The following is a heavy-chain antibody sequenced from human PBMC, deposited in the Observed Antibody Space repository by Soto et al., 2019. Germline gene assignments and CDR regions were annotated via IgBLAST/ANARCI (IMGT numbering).Heavy chain of an antibody. J-gene: IGHJ4*02. V-gene: IGHV3-21*04. Sequence: KPGGPLRLSCAASVFTFSSSKLDWVRPSPGKGLESVSSISGSNTYIHYADYVTGRFPASSVSSKYRVDVRMNSLRTENTGVYYCASWVSAHFDYWGQGILVTVSS. CDR1: VFTFSSSK. D-gene: IGHD2-8*01. CDR3: ASWVSAHFDY. CDR2: ISGSNTYI.